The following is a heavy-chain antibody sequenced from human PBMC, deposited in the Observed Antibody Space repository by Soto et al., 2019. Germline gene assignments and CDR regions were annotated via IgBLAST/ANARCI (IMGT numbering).Heavy chain of an antibody. CDR3: ARVEVPESSSGHPFDP. CDR1: DGSINYKNW. D-gene: IGHD6-25*01. J-gene: IGHJ5*02. Sequence: SETMSLPCTVADGSINYKNWCSCLRQTPGKRLEWIGDIYHTGRTSYNPSLMSRVTMSVDTSKNQFSLKVTSVSAADTAVSYCARVEVPESSSGHPFDPWGQGTLVTVSS. CDR2: IYHTGRT. V-gene: IGHV4-4*02.